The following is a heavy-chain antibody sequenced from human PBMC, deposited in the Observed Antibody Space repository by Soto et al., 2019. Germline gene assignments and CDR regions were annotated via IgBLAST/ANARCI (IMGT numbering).Heavy chain of an antibody. CDR2: IWYDGSNK. D-gene: IGHD3-10*01. J-gene: IGHJ6*02. CDR3: ARAGGFGPESIFRYYYYGMDV. V-gene: IGHV3-33*01. CDR1: GFTFSSYG. Sequence: QVQLVESGGGVVQPGRSLRLSCAASGFTFSSYGMHWVRQAPGKGLEWVAVIWYDGSNKYYADSVKGRFTISRDNSKNTLYLQMNRLRAEDTAVYYCARAGGFGPESIFRYYYYGMDVWGQGTTVTVSS.